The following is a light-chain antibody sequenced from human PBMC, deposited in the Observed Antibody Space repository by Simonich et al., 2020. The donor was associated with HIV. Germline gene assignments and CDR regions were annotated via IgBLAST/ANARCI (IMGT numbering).Light chain of an antibody. CDR3: QAWDSSLYV. V-gene: IGLV3-1*01. CDR2: QDN. CDR1: KLGDKF. J-gene: IGLJ1*01. Sequence: SYELTQPPSVSVSPGQTASITCSGEKLGDKFACWYQQKPGQSPVLVIYQDNKRPSGIPERFSGSNSGNTATLIISGTQAMDEADYYCQAWDSSLYVFGTGTKVTVL.